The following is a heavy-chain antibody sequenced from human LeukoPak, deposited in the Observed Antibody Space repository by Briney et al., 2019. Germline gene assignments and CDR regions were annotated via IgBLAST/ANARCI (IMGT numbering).Heavy chain of an antibody. CDR2: ISSSSST. J-gene: IGHJ4*02. CDR3: ARGSSSDY. Sequence: GGSLRLSCAASGFTFSTYSMNWVRQAPGKGLEWVSYISSSSSTYYADSVKGRFTISRDNAKNSLYLEMNSLRDEDTAVYYCARGSSSDYWGQGTLVTVSS. CDR1: GFTFSTYS. V-gene: IGHV3-48*02.